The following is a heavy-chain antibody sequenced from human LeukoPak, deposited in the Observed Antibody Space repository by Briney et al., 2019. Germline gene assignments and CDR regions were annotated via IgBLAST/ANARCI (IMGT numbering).Heavy chain of an antibody. Sequence: PSETLSLTCAVYGRSFSGYYWSWIRQPPGKGLEWIGEINHSGSTNYNPSLKSRVTISVDTSKNQFSLKLSSVTAADTAVYYCARGRSTAAAGTSDYWGQGTLVTVSS. CDR2: INHSGST. CDR1: GRSFSGYY. CDR3: ARGRSTAAAGTSDY. V-gene: IGHV4-34*01. D-gene: IGHD6-13*01. J-gene: IGHJ4*02.